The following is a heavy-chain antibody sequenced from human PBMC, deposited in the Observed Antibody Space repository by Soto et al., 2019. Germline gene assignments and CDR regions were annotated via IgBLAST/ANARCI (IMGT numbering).Heavy chain of an antibody. V-gene: IGHV3-48*01. CDR2: ISSSSSTI. J-gene: IGHJ4*02. Sequence: GGSLRLSCAASGFTFSSYSMNWVRQAPGKGLEWVSYISSSSSTIYYADSVKGRFTISRDNAKNSLYLQMNSLRAEDTAVYYCARDIGSSSSYYFDYWGQGTLVTVSS. D-gene: IGHD6-6*01. CDR1: GFTFSSYS. CDR3: ARDIGSSSSYYFDY.